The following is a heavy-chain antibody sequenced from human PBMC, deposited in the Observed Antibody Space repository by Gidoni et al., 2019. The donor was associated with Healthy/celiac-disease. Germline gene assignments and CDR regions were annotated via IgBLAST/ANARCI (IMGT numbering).Heavy chain of an antibody. V-gene: IGHV1-69*04. J-gene: IGHJ4*02. Sequence: QVQLVQSGAEVKKPGSSVKVSCKASGVTFSSYAISWVRQAPGQGLEWMRRIIPILGIANYAQKVQGRVTIPEYKSTSKAYMERSSLRAEDTSEYYCARGHSHGGWMDYWGQGTLVTVSS. CDR1: GVTFSSYA. CDR2: IIPILGIA. CDR3: ARGHSHGGWMDY. D-gene: IGHD5-18*01.